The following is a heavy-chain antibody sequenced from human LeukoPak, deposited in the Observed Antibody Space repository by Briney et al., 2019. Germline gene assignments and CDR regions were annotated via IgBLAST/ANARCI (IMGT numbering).Heavy chain of an antibody. D-gene: IGHD1-26*01. CDR1: GYTFTSYG. CDR2: ISAYNGNT. J-gene: IGHJ4*02. CDR3: ARAWELLYYFDY. V-gene: IGHV1-18*01. Sequence: ASVKVSCKASGYTFTSYGISWVQQAPGQGLEWMGWISAYNGNTNYAQKLQGRVTMTTDTSTSTAYMELRSLRSDDTAVYYCARAWELLYYFDYWGQGTLVTVSS.